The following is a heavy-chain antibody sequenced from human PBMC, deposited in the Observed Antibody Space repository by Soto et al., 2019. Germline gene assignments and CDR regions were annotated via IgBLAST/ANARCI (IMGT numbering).Heavy chain of an antibody. V-gene: IGHV4-39*01. D-gene: IGHD3-3*01. CDR3: ARGNYDFWSGYYWYYYGMDV. J-gene: IGHJ6*02. CDR1: GGSISSSSYY. Sequence: SETLSLTCTVPGGSISSSSYYWGWIRQPPGKGLEWIGSIYYSGSTYYNPSLKSRVTISVDTSKNQFSLKLSSVTAADTAVYYCARGNYDFWSGYYWYYYGMDVWGQGTTVTVSS. CDR2: IYYSGST.